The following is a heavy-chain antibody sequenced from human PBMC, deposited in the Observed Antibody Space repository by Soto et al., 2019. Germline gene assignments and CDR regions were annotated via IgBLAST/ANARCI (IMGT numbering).Heavy chain of an antibody. V-gene: IGHV3-66*01. CDR2: IYSGGST. CDR1: GFTVSSNY. D-gene: IGHD4-17*01. J-gene: IGHJ4*02. CDR3: ARDLYSYGDQISYFDY. Sequence: EVQLVESGGGLVQPGGSLRLSCAASGFTVSSNYMSWVRQAPGKGLEWVSVIYSGGSTYYADSVKGRFTISRDNSKNTLYLQMNSRRAEDTAVYYCARDLYSYGDQISYFDYWGQGTLVTVSS.